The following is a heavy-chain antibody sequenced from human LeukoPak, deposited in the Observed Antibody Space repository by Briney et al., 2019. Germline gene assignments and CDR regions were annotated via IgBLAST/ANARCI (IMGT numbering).Heavy chain of an antibody. J-gene: IGHJ4*02. V-gene: IGHV3-23*01. Sequence: GGSLRLSCAASGFTFSSYAMSWVRQAPGKGLEWVSAISGSGGSTYYADSVKGRFTISRDKSKNTLYLQMNSLRAEDTAVYYCARLPTFYYDSSHYHYDYWGQGTLVTVSS. CDR1: GFTFSSYA. D-gene: IGHD3-22*01. CDR3: ARLPTFYYDSSHYHYDY. CDR2: ISGSGGST.